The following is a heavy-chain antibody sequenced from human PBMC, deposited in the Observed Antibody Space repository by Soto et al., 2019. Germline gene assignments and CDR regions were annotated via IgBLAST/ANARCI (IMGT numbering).Heavy chain of an antibody. V-gene: IGHV3-48*03. CDR2: ISSRATGI. Sequence: EVKLVESGGGLVQPGGSLRISCAASGFTFRSYEMNWVRQAPGKGLEWVSYISSRATGIFYADSVKGRFTMSRDDANNSLYLQMNSLRGEDTAGYYCARPRAFDGYDGGFFFDLWGKGTVVTVSS. J-gene: IGHJ4*02. D-gene: IGHD5-12*01. CDR3: ARPRAFDGYDGGFFFDL. CDR1: GFTFRSYE.